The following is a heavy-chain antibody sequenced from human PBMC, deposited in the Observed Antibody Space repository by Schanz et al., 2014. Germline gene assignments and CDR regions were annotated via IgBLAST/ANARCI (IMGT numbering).Heavy chain of an antibody. D-gene: IGHD3-3*01. Sequence: QVQLVQSGAEVKKPGASVKVSCQASRYTFAGHAVHWVRQAPGQGPEWVGWIHTGSGNTKYSQKFEGRVTITRDTSASIVYMELSSLRSEDTAVFFCASGEARVTSSGVVIVPMNVWGKGTTVIVSS. CDR3: ASGEARVTSSGVVIVPMNV. CDR2: IHTGSGNT. J-gene: IGHJ6*03. V-gene: IGHV1-3*04. CDR1: RYTFAGHA.